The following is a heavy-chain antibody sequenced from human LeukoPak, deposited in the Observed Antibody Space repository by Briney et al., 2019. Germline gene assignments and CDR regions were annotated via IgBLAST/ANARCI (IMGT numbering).Heavy chain of an antibody. CDR3: VKGNWGDY. Sequence: GGSLRLSCAASGFTFNVLWLTWVRQAPGKGLEWVANINPDGTVPSYVDSVKGRFTISRDNANNSLYLQMNSLRPEDTALYYCVKGNWGDYWGQGALVTVSS. CDR1: GFTFNVLW. V-gene: IGHV3-7*01. CDR2: INPDGTVP. J-gene: IGHJ4*02. D-gene: IGHD7-27*01.